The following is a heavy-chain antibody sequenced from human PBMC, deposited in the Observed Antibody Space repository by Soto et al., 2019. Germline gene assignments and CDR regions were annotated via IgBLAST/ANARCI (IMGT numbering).Heavy chain of an antibody. D-gene: IGHD1-7*01. V-gene: IGHV3-30-3*01. J-gene: IGHJ4*02. CDR1: GFTFSSYA. CDR3: ARGGVTGTTPPPY. CDR2: ISYDGSNK. Sequence: QVQLVESGGGVVQPGRSLRLSCAASGFTFSSYAMHWVRQAPGKGLEWVAVISYDGSNKYYADSVKGRFPISRDNSKNTLYLQMNSLRAEDTAVYYCARGGVTGTTPPPYWGQGTLVTVSS.